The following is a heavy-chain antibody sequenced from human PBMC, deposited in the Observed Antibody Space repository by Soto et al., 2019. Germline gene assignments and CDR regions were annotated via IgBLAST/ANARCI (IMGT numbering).Heavy chain of an antibody. CDR1: GGSISSSSYY. Sequence: QLQLQESGPGLVKPSETLSLTCTVSGGSISSSSYYWGWIRQPPGKGLEWIGSIYYSGSTYYNPSLKSRVTISVDTSKNQFSLKLSSVPAADTAVYYCARQRWLQYYFDYWGQGTLVTVSS. D-gene: IGHD5-12*01. V-gene: IGHV4-39*01. CDR3: ARQRWLQYYFDY. CDR2: IYYSGST. J-gene: IGHJ4*02.